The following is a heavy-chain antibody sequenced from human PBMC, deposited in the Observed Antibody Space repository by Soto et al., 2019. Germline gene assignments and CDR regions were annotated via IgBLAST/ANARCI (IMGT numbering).Heavy chain of an antibody. J-gene: IGHJ6*02. CDR2: IHYSGSV. Sequence: QVQLQESGPGLVRPSQTLSLTCTVSGGSISYDHYHWTWIRQPPGKGLEWIGYIHYSGSVFYNPSLKSRLIMSVATSKNLFSLKLSSVTAADTAVYFCAREDDGGDRDYYGLDVWGQGTTVTVSS. CDR1: GGSISYDHYH. CDR3: AREDDGGDRDYYGLDV. V-gene: IGHV4-30-4*01. D-gene: IGHD2-21*02.